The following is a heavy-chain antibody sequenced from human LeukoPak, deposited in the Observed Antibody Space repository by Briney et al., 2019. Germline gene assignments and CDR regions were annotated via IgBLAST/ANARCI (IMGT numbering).Heavy chain of an antibody. Sequence: PGGSLRLSCTASGFTFGDYAMSWVRQAPGKGLEWVGFIRSKAYGGTTEYAASVKGRFTISRDDSKSIAYLQINSLKTEDTAVFYCSRGGKVSYYDNSGYPDYWGQGTLVTVCS. CDR1: GFTFGDYA. CDR3: SRGGKVSYYDNSGYPDY. J-gene: IGHJ4*02. CDR2: IRSKAYGGTT. V-gene: IGHV3-49*04. D-gene: IGHD3-22*01.